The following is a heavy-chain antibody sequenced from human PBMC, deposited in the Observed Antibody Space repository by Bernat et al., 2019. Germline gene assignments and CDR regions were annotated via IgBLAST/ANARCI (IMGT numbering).Heavy chain of an antibody. Sequence: EVQLVESGGGLVQPGGSLRLSCAASGFTFSNYWMSWVRQAPGKGLEWVANIKEDGSEKYYVDSVKGRFTISRDNAKNSLFLQMNSLKAEDTAIYYCAASGEGSIAARWGQGNLVTVSS. V-gene: IGHV3-7*03. D-gene: IGHD6-6*01. CDR1: GFTFSNYW. CDR2: IKEDGSEK. J-gene: IGHJ4*02. CDR3: AASGEGSIAAR.